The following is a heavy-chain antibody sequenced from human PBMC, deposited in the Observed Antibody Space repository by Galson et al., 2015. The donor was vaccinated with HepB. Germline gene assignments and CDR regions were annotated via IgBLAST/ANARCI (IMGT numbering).Heavy chain of an antibody. V-gene: IGHV3-15*01. CDR2: IKSKTDGGTT. J-gene: IGHJ3*02. CDR3: TKTIVVAGPFVVI. Sequence: SLRLSCAASGFTFSNDWMSWVRQAPGKGLEWVGRIKSKTDGGTTDYAAPVKGRFTISRDDSKNTLYLQMNSLKTEDTAVYYCTKTIVVAGPFVVICGHATMVTVSS. D-gene: IGHD6-19*01. CDR1: GFTFSNDW.